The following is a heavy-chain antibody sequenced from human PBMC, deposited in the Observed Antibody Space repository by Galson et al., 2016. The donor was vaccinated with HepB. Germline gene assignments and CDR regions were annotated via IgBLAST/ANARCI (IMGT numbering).Heavy chain of an antibody. CDR3: GKNLKRASYYDYVWGTAMNS. V-gene: IGHV3-23*01. J-gene: IGHJ4*02. D-gene: IGHD3-16*01. CDR2: ISDSGTST. Sequence: SLRLSCAASGFTFSSYAMSWVRQAPGKGLEWISGISDSGTSTYHADSVQGRFTISRDNSKNKLYLQMNSLRAEDTAIYYCGKNLKRASYYDYVWGTAMNSWGQGALVTVSS. CDR1: GFTFSSYA.